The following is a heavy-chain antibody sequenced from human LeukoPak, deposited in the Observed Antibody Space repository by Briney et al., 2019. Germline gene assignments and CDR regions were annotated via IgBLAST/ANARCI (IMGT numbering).Heavy chain of an antibody. D-gene: IGHD3-10*01. CDR3: ASMAPSGS. CDR2: ISSSSSYI. J-gene: IGHJ5*02. V-gene: IGHV3-21*01. Sequence: GGSLRLSCAASGFTFSTYAMSWVRQAPGKGLEWVSSISSSSSYIYYADSVKGRFTISRDNAKNSLYLQMNSLRAEDTAVYYCASMAPSGSWGQGTLVTVSS. CDR1: GFTFSTYA.